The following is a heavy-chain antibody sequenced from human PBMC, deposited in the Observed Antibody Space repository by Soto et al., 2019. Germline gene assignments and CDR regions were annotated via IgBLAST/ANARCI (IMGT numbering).Heavy chain of an antibody. J-gene: IGHJ4*02. CDR1: GGSISSGDYF. Sequence: SETLSLTCTVSGGSISSGDYFWSWIRQAPGKGLEWIGYIYSSEITYYTPSLQSRVTISVDTSKNQFSLNLRSVTAADTAVYYCARDYGSGDYWGQGTLVTVSS. V-gene: IGHV4-30-4*01. CDR3: ARDYGSGDY. D-gene: IGHD6-19*01. CDR2: IYSSEIT.